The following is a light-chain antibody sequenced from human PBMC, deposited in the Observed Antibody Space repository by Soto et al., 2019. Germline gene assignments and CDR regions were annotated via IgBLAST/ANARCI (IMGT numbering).Light chain of an antibody. V-gene: IGLV1-40*01. CDR2: HNN. CDR1: SSNIGAGYH. CDR3: QSYDSSLSGYV. Sequence: QSVRTQPPSVPGAPGQSVTISCTGSSSNIGAGYHVHWYQQLPGTAPKLLISHNNNRPSGVPDRFSGSKSDSSASLAITGLQAEDEADYYCQSYDSSLSGYVFGTGTKLTVL. J-gene: IGLJ1*01.